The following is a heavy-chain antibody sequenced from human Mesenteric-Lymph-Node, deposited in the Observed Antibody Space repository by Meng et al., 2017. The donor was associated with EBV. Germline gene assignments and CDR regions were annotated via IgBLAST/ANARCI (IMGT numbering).Heavy chain of an antibody. J-gene: IGHJ4*02. CDR1: GGSISSSSYY. V-gene: IGHV4-39*01. Sequence: QLRLQESGQGLVKPSETLSLTCTVSGGSISSSSYYWGRIRQPPGKGLEWIGSIYYSGSTYYNPSLKSRVTISVDTSKNQFSLKLSSVTAADTAVYYCARHRRSNWNSPGDYWGQGTLVTVAS. CDR3: ARHRRSNWNSPGDY. D-gene: IGHD1-7*01. CDR2: IYYSGST.